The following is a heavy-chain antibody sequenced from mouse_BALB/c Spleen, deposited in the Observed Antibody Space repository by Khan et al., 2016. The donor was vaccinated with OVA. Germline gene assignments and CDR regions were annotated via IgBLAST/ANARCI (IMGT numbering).Heavy chain of an antibody. CDR1: GFTFSGFW. CDR2: INSDGSAI. CDR3: MRYGKGWYFDV. J-gene: IGHJ1*01. V-gene: IGHV11-2*02. D-gene: IGHD1-1*01. Sequence: EVQLLETGGDLVQPGGSRGLSCEGSGFTFSGFWMSWVRQTPGKTLEWIGDINSDGSAINYAPSIKDRFTIFRDNDKSTLYLQMSNVRSEDTATYFGMRYGKGWYFDVWGAGTTVTVSS.